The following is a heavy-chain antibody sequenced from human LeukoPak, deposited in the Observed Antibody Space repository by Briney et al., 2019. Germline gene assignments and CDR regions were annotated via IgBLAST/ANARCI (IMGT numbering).Heavy chain of an antibody. CDR2: IRSNPYGGTT. Sequence: GGSLRLSCTASGFTFVDYAKTWVRQAPGKGLEWVGFIRSNPYGGTTEYAASVKGRFTISRDDSKSIAYLQMNSLKTEDTAVYYCTRGLLPGYWGQGTLVTVSS. J-gene: IGHJ4*02. V-gene: IGHV3-49*04. D-gene: IGHD2/OR15-2a*01. CDR3: TRGLLPGY. CDR1: GFTFVDYA.